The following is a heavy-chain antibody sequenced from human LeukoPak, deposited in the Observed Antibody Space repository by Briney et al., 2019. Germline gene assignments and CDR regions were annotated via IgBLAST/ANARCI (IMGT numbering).Heavy chain of an antibody. CDR2: IRYDGSNK. Sequence: GGSLRLSCAASGFTFSSYGMHWVRQAPGKGLEWVAFIRYDGSNKYYADSVKGRFTISRDNSKNALYLQMNSLRAEDTAVYYCANLITMVRGVPFDYWGREPWSPSPQ. V-gene: IGHV3-30*02. CDR1: GFTFSSYG. D-gene: IGHD3-10*01. J-gene: IGHJ4*02. CDR3: ANLITMVRGVPFDY.